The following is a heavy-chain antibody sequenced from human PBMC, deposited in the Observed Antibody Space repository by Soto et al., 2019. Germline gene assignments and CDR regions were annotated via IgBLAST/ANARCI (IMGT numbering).Heavy chain of an antibody. V-gene: IGHV4-30-4*01. CDR2: IYYSGST. J-gene: IGHJ5*02. D-gene: IGHD3-3*01. Sequence: QVQLQESGPGLVKPSQTLSLTCTVSGGSISSGDYYWSWIRQPPGKGLEWIGYIYYSGSTYYNPSLKSRVTISVDPSKNQFSLKLSSVTAADTAVYYCASEHKSYYDFWSGSLNWFDPWGQGTLGTVSS. CDR1: GGSISSGDYY. CDR3: ASEHKSYYDFWSGSLNWFDP.